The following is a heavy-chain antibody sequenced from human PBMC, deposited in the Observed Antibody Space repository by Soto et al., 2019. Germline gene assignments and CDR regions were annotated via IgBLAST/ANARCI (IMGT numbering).Heavy chain of an antibody. CDR2: ISTRGSTI. D-gene: IGHD5-12*01. CDR3: ARGAYDPQDYGMDV. J-gene: IGHJ6*02. V-gene: IGHV3-11*01. CDR1: GFTFSDYY. Sequence: QVQLVESGGGLVKPGGSLRLSCVASGFTFSDYYMSWIRQAPGKGLEWVSYISTRGSTIYYADSVKGRFTVSRDNVKNSLYLQMKSLRVEDTAVYYCARGAYDPQDYGMDVWGQGTTVTVSS.